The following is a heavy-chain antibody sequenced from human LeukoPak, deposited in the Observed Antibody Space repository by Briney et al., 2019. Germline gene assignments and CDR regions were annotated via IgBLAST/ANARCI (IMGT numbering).Heavy chain of an antibody. V-gene: IGHV3-30*02. CDR2: IPHDGRQK. CDR1: GFTTFTFADYA. CDR3: AKVAYVSGSGTSHE. J-gene: IGHJ4*02. Sequence: GGSLTLSCAPSGFTTFTFADYAFPWARQPPGKGLEWLSFIPHDGRQKYYEDSVKGRFTLSRDNSRNTLYLQMDSLRPEDTATYYCAKVAYVSGSGTSHEWGQGTLVSVSS. D-gene: IGHD3-10*01.